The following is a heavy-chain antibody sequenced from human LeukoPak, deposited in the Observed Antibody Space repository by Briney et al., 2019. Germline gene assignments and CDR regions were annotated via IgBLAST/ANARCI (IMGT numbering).Heavy chain of an antibody. CDR3: AWYGVTHGLDV. V-gene: IGHV3-7*01. D-gene: IGHD3-10*01. CDR1: GFSLSNYW. CDR2: INQDGSDK. Sequence: GGSLRLSCAASGFSLSNYWMSWVRQAPGKGLEWEANINQDGSDKYYVDSVMGRFTISKDNAKNSVYLQMNSLRPEDTAIYYCAWYGVTHGLDVWGQGTTVTVSS. J-gene: IGHJ6*02.